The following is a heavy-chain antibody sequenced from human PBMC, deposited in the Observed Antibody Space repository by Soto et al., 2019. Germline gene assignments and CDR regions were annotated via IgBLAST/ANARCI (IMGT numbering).Heavy chain of an antibody. CDR3: ASLVEELLTPFYYYGMDV. CDR1: GGTFSSYA. CDR2: IIPIFGTA. Sequence: QVQLVQSGAEVKKPGSSVKVSCKASGGTFSSYAISWVRQAPGQGLEWMGGIIPIFGTANYAQKFQGRVTISADESTSTAYMELSSLRSEDTAVYYWASLVEELLTPFYYYGMDVWGQGTTVTVSS. V-gene: IGHV1-69*12. J-gene: IGHJ6*02. D-gene: IGHD2-15*01.